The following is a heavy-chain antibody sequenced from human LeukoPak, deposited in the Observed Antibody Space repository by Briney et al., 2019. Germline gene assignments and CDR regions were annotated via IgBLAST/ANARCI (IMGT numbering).Heavy chain of an antibody. J-gene: IGHJ4*02. Sequence: GGSLRLSCAASGFPFNTYAMSWVRQAPGKGLEWVSSISGGGGTTYYADSVRGRFTISRDNSKDTLDLQMDSLRAEDTAEYYCAKAYRPQTVTLDYWGQGTLVTVSS. V-gene: IGHV3-23*01. D-gene: IGHD4-17*01. CDR2: ISGGGGTT. CDR1: GFPFNTYA. CDR3: AKAYRPQTVTLDY.